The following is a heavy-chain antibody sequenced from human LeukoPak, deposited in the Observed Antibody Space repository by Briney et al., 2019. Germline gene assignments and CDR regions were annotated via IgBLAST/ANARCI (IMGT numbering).Heavy chain of an antibody. J-gene: IGHJ4*02. D-gene: IGHD4-17*01. Sequence: GGSLRLSCAASGFTFSSYGMHWVRQAPGKGREGGAVISYDGSNKYYADSGKGRFTISRDNSKNTLYLQMNSLRAEDTAVYYCAKDLTTETPYYLDYWGQGTLVTVSS. CDR3: AKDLTTETPYYLDY. CDR1: GFTFSSYG. CDR2: ISYDGSNK. V-gene: IGHV3-30*18.